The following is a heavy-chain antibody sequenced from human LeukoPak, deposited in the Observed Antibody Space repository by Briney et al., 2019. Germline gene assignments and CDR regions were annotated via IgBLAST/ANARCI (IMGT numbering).Heavy chain of an antibody. Sequence: GESLKISCKGSGYSFTSYWIGWVRQMPWKGLEWMGIIYPGNSDTRYSPSFQGQVTISADKSISTAYLQWSSLKASDTAMYYCARRQFVGATPDAFDIWGQGTMVTVSS. CDR1: GYSFTSYW. D-gene: IGHD1-26*01. J-gene: IGHJ3*02. CDR3: ARRQFVGATPDAFDI. V-gene: IGHV5-51*01. CDR2: IYPGNSDT.